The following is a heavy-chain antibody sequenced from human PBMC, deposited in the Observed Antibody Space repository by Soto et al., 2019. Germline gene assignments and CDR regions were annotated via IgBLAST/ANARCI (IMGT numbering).Heavy chain of an antibody. D-gene: IGHD6-19*01. CDR1: GYTFANYP. J-gene: IGHJ4*02. Sequence: VQHVQSGAEETRPGASVKVSCKTSGYTFANYPIHWVRQAPGQRLEWMGWINPGEGNAKYSQSFQGRVTITRDTSANTAYMELSSLISEDTAVYYCASWAGYSSDWSGPYDDWGQGTLVTVSS. CDR3: ASWAGYSSDWSGPYDD. V-gene: IGHV1-3*05. CDR2: INPGEGNA.